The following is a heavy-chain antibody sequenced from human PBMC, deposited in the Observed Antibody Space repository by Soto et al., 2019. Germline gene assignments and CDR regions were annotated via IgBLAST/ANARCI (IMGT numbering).Heavy chain of an antibody. J-gene: IGHJ6*02. D-gene: IGHD6-13*01. V-gene: IGHV3-7*03. CDR1: GFTFSSYW. CDR3: AREVAAAGTFYYYYGMDV. CDR2: IKQDGSGK. Sequence: GGSLRLSYEASGFTFSSYWMSWVRQAPGKGLEWVANIKQDGSGKYYVDSVKGRFTISRDNAKNSLYLQMNSLRAEDTAVYYCAREVAAAGTFYYYYGMDVWGQGTTVTVSS.